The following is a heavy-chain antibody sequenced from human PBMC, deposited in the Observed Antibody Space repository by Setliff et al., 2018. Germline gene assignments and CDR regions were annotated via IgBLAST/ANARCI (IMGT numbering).Heavy chain of an antibody. CDR2: ISSSGSLI. J-gene: IGHJ4*02. D-gene: IGHD6-19*01. CDR3: ATKAVAGT. CDR1: GFTFSDYY. Sequence: GGSLRLSCATSGFTFSDYYMSWIRQTPGKGLEWVAYISSSGSLIYYPDSVKGRFTISRDNAKKSVDLQMNSLRAEDTAVYYCATKAVAGTGDQGTLVTVSS. V-gene: IGHV3-11*01.